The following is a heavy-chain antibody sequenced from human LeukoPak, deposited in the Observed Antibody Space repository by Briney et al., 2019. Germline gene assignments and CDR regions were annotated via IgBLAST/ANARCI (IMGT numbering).Heavy chain of an antibody. CDR2: ISSSSSYI. Sequence: PGGSLRLSCAASGFTFSSYSMNWVRQAPGKGLEWVSSISSSSSYIYYADSVKGRFTISRDNAKNSLYLQLNSLRAEDTAVYYCARDGTRGVWAFDIWGQGTMVTVSS. CDR1: GFTFSSYS. J-gene: IGHJ3*02. CDR3: ARDGTRGVWAFDI. V-gene: IGHV3-21*01. D-gene: IGHD3-10*01.